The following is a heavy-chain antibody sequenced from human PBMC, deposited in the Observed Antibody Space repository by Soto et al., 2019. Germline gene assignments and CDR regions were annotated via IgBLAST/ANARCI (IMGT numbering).Heavy chain of an antibody. CDR3: AGTAGPVSHTAMDV. V-gene: IGHV1-18*04. Sequence: AASVKVSCTASGYTFTSYGISWVRQAPGQGLEWMGWISAYNGNTNYAQKLQGRVTMTTDTSTSTAYMELRSLRSDDTAVYYCAGTAGPVSHTAMDVWGQRSTVTLCS. J-gene: IGHJ6*02. CDR2: ISAYNGNT. CDR1: GYTFTSYG. D-gene: IGHD6-13*01.